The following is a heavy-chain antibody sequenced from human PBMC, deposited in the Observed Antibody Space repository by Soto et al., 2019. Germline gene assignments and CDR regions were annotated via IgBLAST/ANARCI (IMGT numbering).Heavy chain of an antibody. CDR2: IKDDGTQK. CDR1: GISTSSYW. V-gene: IGHV3-7*03. CDR3: VTGYHSDY. J-gene: IGHJ4*02. D-gene: IGHD5-18*01. Sequence: GGSLRLSCAASGISTSSYWMGWVRQAPGGGLEWVASIKDDGTQKFYMDSLKGRFTISRDNDLNTLYLQMNSLRAEDTAVYFCVTGYHSDYWGQGPLVTVSS.